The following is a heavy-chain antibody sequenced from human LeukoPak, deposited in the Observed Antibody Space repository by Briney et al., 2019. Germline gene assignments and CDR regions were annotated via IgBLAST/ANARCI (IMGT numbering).Heavy chain of an antibody. CDR2: IYYSGST. J-gene: IGHJ3*02. CDR3: AKTLGDAFDI. CDR1: GGSISSYY. Sequence: SETLSLTCTVSGGSISSYYWSWIRQPPVKGLEWIGYIYYSGSTNYNPSLKSRVTISVDTSKNQFSLKLSSVTAADTAVYYCAKTLGDAFDIWGQGTMVTVSS. D-gene: IGHD3-16*01. V-gene: IGHV4-59*01.